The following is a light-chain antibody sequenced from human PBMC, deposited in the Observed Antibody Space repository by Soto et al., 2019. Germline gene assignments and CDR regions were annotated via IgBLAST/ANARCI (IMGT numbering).Light chain of an antibody. Sequence: EIVLTQSPGTLSLSPGERATLSCRASQSVSSYLAWYQQKPGQAPRLLIYDASNRATGIPARFSGSGSGTDFTLTISSLEPEDFAVYYCQQRSNWPPSLTFGGGTKVESK. CDR2: DAS. V-gene: IGKV3-11*01. CDR3: QQRSNWPPSLT. CDR1: QSVSSY. J-gene: IGKJ4*01.